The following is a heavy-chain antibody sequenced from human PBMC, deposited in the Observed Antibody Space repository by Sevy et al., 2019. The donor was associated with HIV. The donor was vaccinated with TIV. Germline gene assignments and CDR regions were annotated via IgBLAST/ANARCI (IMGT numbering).Heavy chain of an antibody. V-gene: IGHV3-15*07. Sequence: GGSLRLSCAASGFTFSNAWMNWVRQAPGKGLEWLGRVRSGRGGESTENAVPERGRFTVTRAGSKSTVILQMNSLKIDSAGTSFYITAGLNYRVSGRYSFDFWGRGTVVTVSS. CDR1: GFTFSNAW. CDR3: ITAGLNYRVSGRYSFDF. D-gene: IGHD3-10*01. CDR2: VRSGRGGEST. J-gene: IGHJ3*01.